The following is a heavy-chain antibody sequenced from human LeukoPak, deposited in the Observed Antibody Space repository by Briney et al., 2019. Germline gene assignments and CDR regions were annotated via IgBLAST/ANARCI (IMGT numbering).Heavy chain of an antibody. CDR1: GFTFSSYA. CDR3: ATEYSSSWYYYGMDV. D-gene: IGHD6-13*01. Sequence: GGSLRLSCAASGFTFSSYAMHWVRQAPGRGLEWVAVISYDGSNKYYADSVKGRFTISRDNSKNTLYLQMNSLRAEDTAVYYCATEYSSSWYYYGMDVWGQGTTVTVSS. J-gene: IGHJ6*02. CDR2: ISYDGSNK. V-gene: IGHV3-30*14.